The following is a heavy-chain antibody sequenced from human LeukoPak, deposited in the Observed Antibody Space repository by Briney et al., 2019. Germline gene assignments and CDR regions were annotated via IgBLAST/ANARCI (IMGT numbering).Heavy chain of an antibody. CDR3: ARDEVVAAPNYFGMVV. D-gene: IGHD2-15*01. J-gene: IGHJ6*02. CDR2: MNPNSGNT. Sequence: ASVKVSCKASGYTFTGYHMHWVRQAPGQGLEWMGWMNPNSGNTGLAQKFQGRVTLTRDTSLSTAYMELSNLRSDDTAVYYCARDEVVAAPNYFGMVVWGQGTTVSVSS. V-gene: IGHV1-8*02. CDR1: GYTFTGYH.